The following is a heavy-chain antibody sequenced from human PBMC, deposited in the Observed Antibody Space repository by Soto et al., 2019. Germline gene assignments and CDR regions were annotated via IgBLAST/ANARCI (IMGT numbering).Heavy chain of an antibody. CDR3: ARGREQWLVDAFDI. J-gene: IGHJ3*02. CDR2: IIHSGTT. CDR1: GGSFSGYY. V-gene: IGHV4-34*01. D-gene: IGHD6-19*01. Sequence: VQLQQWGAGLMESSETLSLTCAVSGGSFSGYYWSWIRQPPGKGLEWIGEIIHSGTTNYNPSLKSRVTMSVDTSKNQFSLKLNSVTAADTAVYYCARGREQWLVDAFDIWGQGTMVTVSS.